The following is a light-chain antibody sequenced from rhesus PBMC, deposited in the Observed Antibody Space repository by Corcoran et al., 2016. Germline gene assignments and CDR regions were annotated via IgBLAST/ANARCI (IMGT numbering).Light chain of an antibody. Sequence: DIQMTQSPSSLSASVGDRVTITCRASENVHNFLNWSQQKPGKAPIFLIYKASTLQSGVPSRFSGSGSGTDYTFTISSLQPEDVATYYCQHGFGTPWTFGQGTKVEIK. CDR3: QHGFGTPWT. J-gene: IGKJ1*01. CDR1: ENVHNF. V-gene: IGKV1-74*01. CDR2: KAS.